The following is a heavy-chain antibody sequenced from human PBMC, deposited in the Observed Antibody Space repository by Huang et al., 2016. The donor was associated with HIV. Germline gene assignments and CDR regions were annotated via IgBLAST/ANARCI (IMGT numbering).Heavy chain of an antibody. CDR1: GFRFSRYT. V-gene: IGHV3-23*01. CDR2: IRGSDKTT. Sequence: EVKLLESGGGLVQPGWSLRLSCAASGFRFSRYTMTGVRRAPGKGLEWVSSIRGSDKTTCYADSVKGRFTIARENSKNTLYLQMKSLGVDDTAGYYCAKDRVAGTGHCFDPWGQGTLVTVSS. J-gene: IGHJ5*02. D-gene: IGHD6-19*01. CDR3: AKDRVAGTGHCFDP.